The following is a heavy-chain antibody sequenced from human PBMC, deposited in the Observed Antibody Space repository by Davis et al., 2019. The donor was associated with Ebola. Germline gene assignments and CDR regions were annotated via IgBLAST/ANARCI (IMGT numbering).Heavy chain of an antibody. J-gene: IGHJ6*02. CDR3: ARSEGYCSSTSCYHYYGMDV. D-gene: IGHD2-2*01. CDR1: GFTFRSYS. Sequence: SPNTPCAAPGFTFRSYSMNRVRQAPGKGLEWVSSISSSSSYIYYAHSVKGRFTISRHNPKNSLYLKMNSLRAEDTAVYYCARSEGYCSSTSCYHYYGMDVWGQGTTVTVSS. V-gene: IGHV3-21*01. CDR2: ISSSSSYI.